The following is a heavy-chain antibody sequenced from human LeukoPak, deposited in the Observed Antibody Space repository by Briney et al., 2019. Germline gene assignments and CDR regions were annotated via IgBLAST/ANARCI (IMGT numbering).Heavy chain of an antibody. CDR3: TRSSGWYGLS. V-gene: IGHV3-21*01. CDR2: ITGTSNYR. D-gene: IGHD6-19*01. J-gene: IGHJ1*01. Sequence: PGGSLRLSCAASGFNFRSFIMNWVRQAPGKGLEWVSSITGTSNYRYYSVSVKGRFTISRDNARNSLYLQMNGLRVEDTAVYYCTRSSGWYGLSWGQGTLVTVSS. CDR1: GFNFRSFI.